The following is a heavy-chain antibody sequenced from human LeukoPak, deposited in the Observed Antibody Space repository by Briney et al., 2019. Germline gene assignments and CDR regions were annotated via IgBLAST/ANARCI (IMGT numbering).Heavy chain of an antibody. CDR2: INHSGST. CDR3: ARIQGNGYYGWDFFDY. J-gene: IGHJ4*02. V-gene: IGHV4-34*01. D-gene: IGHD6-25*01. Sequence: SETLSLTCTVYDGSFSGYYWSWIRQPPGKGLEWIGEINHSGSTNYNPSLKSRFIISVDTSRNQFSLRLNSVTAADTATYFCARIQGNGYYGWDFFDYWGQGLPVTVSS. CDR1: DGSFSGYY.